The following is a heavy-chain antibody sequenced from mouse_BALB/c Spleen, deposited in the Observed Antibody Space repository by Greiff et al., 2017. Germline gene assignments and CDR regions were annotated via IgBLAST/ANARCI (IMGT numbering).Heavy chain of an antibody. CDR3: ARSAYYGSPYYFDY. CDR1: GFTFSSFG. V-gene: IGHV5-17*02. Sequence: DVQLQESGGGLVQPGGSRKLSCAASGFTFSSFGMHWVRQAPEKGLEWVAYISSGSSTIYYADTVKGRFTISRDNPKNTLFLQMTSLRSEDTAMYYCARSAYYGSPYYFDYWGQGTTLTVSS. D-gene: IGHD1-1*01. CDR2: ISSGSSTI. J-gene: IGHJ2*01.